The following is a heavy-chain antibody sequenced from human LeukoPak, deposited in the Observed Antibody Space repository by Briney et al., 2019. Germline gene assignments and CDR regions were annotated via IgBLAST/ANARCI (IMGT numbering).Heavy chain of an antibody. V-gene: IGHV4-59*01. D-gene: IGHD5-12*01. CDR2: IYYSGST. J-gene: IGHJ4*02. CDR3: AAGYSGYDY. CDR1: GGSISSYY. Sequence: PSETLSLTCTVSGGSISSYYWSWIRQPPGKGLEWIGYIYYSGSTNYNPSLKSRVTISVDTSKNQFSLKLSSVTAADTAMYYCAAGYSGYDYWGQGTLVTVSS.